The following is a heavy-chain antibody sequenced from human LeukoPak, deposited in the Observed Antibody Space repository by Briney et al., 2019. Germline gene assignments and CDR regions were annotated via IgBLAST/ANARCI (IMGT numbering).Heavy chain of an antibody. Sequence: ASVKVSCKASGYTFTSYGISWARQATGQGLEWMGWISAYNGNTNYAQKLQGRVTMTTDTSTSTAYMELRSLRSDDTAVYYCAREGGLIATLSYTYYGMDVWGQGTTVTVSS. V-gene: IGHV1-18*01. J-gene: IGHJ6*02. CDR3: AREGGLIATLSYTYYGMDV. CDR2: ISAYNGNT. CDR1: GYTFTSYG. D-gene: IGHD3-16*01.